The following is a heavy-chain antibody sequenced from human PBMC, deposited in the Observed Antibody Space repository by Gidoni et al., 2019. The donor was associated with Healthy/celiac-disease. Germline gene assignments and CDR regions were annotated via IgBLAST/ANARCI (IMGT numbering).Heavy chain of an antibody. Sequence: QVQLVQSGAEVTKPGASVKVSCKASGYTFTSYAMHWVRQAPGQRLEWMGWINAGNGNTKYSQKFQGRVTITRDTSASTAYMELSSLRSEDTAVYYCARERLNLYSSSWRGNWFDPWGQGTLVTVSS. CDR2: INAGNGNT. CDR3: ARERLNLYSSSWRGNWFDP. CDR1: GYTFTSYA. D-gene: IGHD6-13*01. V-gene: IGHV1-3*01. J-gene: IGHJ5*02.